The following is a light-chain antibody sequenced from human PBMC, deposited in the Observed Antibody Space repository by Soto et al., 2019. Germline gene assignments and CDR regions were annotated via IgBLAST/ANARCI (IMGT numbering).Light chain of an antibody. CDR1: RSDIGDSNF. CDR2: EVN. J-gene: IGLJ6*01. V-gene: IGLV2-14*01. Sequence: QSVLTQPASVSGSPGQSVTISCTGPRSDIGDSNFISWYQHSPVKAPRLLIYEVNNRPSGVSKRFSGSKAGNTASLTISGLLDDDEADYFCASFRSATILGFGSGTKVTV. CDR3: ASFRSATILG.